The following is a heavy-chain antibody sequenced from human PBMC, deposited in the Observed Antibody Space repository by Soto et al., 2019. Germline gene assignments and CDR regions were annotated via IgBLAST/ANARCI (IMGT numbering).Heavy chain of an antibody. D-gene: IGHD5-18*01. Sequence: QVPLVQSGAEVKKPGASVKVSCKASGYTFSNYGISWVRQGPGQGLEWMGWISGYNGNTHYEEKVQDRIKMTTDTSTSTTYLELRSLRSDDTAVYFCARDPGFGFGYSYAFAMDVWGQWTTVTVSS. CDR1: GYTFSNYG. J-gene: IGHJ6*02. CDR2: ISGYNGNT. CDR3: ARDPGFGFGYSYAFAMDV. V-gene: IGHV1-18*01.